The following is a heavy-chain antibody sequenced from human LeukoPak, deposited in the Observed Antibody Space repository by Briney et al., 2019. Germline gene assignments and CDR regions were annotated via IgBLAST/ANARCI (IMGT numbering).Heavy chain of an antibody. Sequence: SETLSLTCAVYGGSFSGYYWSWIRQPPGKGLEWIGEINHSGSTYYNPSLKSRVTISVDTSKNQFSLKLSSVTAADTAVYYCARRGRQGSSWGLDVWGQGTTVTVSS. CDR2: INHSGST. CDR3: ARRGRQGSSWGLDV. D-gene: IGHD6-13*01. CDR1: GGSFSGYY. J-gene: IGHJ6*02. V-gene: IGHV4-34*01.